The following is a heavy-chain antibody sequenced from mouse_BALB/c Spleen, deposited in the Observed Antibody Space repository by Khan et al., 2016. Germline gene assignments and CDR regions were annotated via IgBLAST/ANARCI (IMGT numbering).Heavy chain of an antibody. D-gene: IGHD1-1*01. CDR3: ARGNYYGSSAY. CDR1: GYTFTDYS. V-gene: IGHV9-2-1*01. J-gene: IGHJ3*01. CDR2: INTETGEP. Sequence: QIQLVQSGPELKKPGETVKISCKASGYTFTDYSMHWVKQAPGKGLKWMGWINTETGEPTYADDFKGRFAFPLETSASTAYLQINNLKNEDTATCCCARGNYYGSSAYCWQGTLVTVSA.